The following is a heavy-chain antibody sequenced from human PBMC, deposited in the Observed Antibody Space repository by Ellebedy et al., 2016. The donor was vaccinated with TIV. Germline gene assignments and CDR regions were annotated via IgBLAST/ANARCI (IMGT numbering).Heavy chain of an antibody. CDR1: GYTFISYF. D-gene: IGHD4/OR15-4a*01. V-gene: IGHV1-46*01. Sequence: AASVKVSCKASGYTFISYFMHWVRQAPGQGLEWMGIIDPLSGSTNYAQKFQGRVTVTRDTSTSTVYMELSSLRSEDTAVYYCARGIVDYGDDNYWGQGTLVSVSS. CDR2: IDPLSGST. J-gene: IGHJ4*02. CDR3: ARGIVDYGDDNY.